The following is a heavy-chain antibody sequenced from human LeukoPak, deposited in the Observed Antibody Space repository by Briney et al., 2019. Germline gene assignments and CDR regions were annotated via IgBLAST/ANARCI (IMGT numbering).Heavy chain of an antibody. D-gene: IGHD2/OR15-2a*01. V-gene: IGHV1-2*02. CDR2: INPNSGGT. CDR3: ARDTTSIRGACGY. Sequence: ASVKVSCKASGYTFTGYYMHWVRQAPGQGLEWMGWINPNSGGTNYAQKFQGRVTMTRDTSISTAYMELSRLRSDDTAVYYCARDTTSIRGACGYWGQGTLVTVSS. CDR1: GYTFTGYY. J-gene: IGHJ4*02.